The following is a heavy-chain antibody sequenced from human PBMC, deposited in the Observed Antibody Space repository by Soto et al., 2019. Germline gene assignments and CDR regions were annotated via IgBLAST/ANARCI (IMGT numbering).Heavy chain of an antibody. D-gene: IGHD3-22*01. V-gene: IGHV3-30-3*01. J-gene: IGHJ4*02. CDR2: ISYDGSNK. CDR3: ARDRRYYYDNSGTLDY. CDR1: GFTFSSYA. Sequence: PGGSLRLSCAASGFTFSSYAMHWVRQAPGKGLEWVAVISYDGSNKYYADSVKGRFTISRDNSKNTLYLQMNSLRAEDTAVYYCARDRRYYYDNSGTLDYWGQGTLVTVSS.